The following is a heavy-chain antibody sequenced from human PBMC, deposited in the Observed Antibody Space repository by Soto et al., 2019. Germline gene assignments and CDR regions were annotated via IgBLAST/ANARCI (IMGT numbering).Heavy chain of an antibody. V-gene: IGHV4-34*01. J-gene: IGHJ6*02. CDR2: INHSGST. Sequence: PSETLSLTCAVYGGSFSGYYWSWIRQPPGKGLEWIGGINHSGSTNYNPSLKGRVTISVDTPKNQFSLKLSSVTAADTAVYYCARAPNTGTGDNYYYGMDVWGQGTTVTVSS. CDR3: ARAPNTGTGDNYYYGMDV. CDR1: GGSFSGYY. D-gene: IGHD1-1*01.